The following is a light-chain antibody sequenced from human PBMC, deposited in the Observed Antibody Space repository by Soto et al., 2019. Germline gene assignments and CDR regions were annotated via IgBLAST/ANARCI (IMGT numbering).Light chain of an antibody. CDR1: QSVVSTY. V-gene: IGKV3-20*01. J-gene: IGKJ1*01. CDR2: GAS. CDR3: QQYYSRPWT. Sequence: EIVLTQSPATLSLSPGERATLSCGASQSVVSTYLACYQQRPGQPPRLLLYGASSRATAIPDRFDGSGSGTDFTLTISRLEPEDVAVYYCQQYYSRPWTFGQGTKVDIK.